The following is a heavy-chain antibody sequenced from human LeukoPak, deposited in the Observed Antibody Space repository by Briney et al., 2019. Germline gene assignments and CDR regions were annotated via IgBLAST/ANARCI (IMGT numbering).Heavy chain of an antibody. J-gene: IGHJ6*02. CDR2: ISGSSDYI. V-gene: IGHV3-21*01. CDR1: GFTFSNYW. Sequence: PGGSLRLSCAASGFTFSNYWMHWVRQAPGKGLEWVSSISGSSDYIFYADSVKGRFTMSRDNAKNSLYLQMNSLRAEDTAVYYCARVLFGYYGVDVWGQGTTVTVSS. D-gene: IGHD3-3*01. CDR3: ARVLFGYYGVDV.